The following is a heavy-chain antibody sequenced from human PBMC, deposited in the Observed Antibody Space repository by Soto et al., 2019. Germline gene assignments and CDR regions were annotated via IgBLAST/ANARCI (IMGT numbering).Heavy chain of an antibody. D-gene: IGHD1-1*01. J-gene: IGHJ4*02. Sequence: GGSLRLSCAASGFTFSSYAMSWVRQAPGKGLEWVANIKKDGSGSNYVDSLKGRFTISRDNAENSLYLQMNNLRAEDSGVYFCARDTTGILDYWGQGTLVTVS. V-gene: IGHV3-7*01. CDR3: ARDTTGILDY. CDR1: GFTFSSYA. CDR2: IKKDGSGS.